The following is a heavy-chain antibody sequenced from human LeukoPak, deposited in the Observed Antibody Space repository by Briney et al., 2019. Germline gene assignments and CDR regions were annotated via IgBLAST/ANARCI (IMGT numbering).Heavy chain of an antibody. Sequence: TAGESLKISCKGSGYSFSSYWIGWVRQMPGKGLEWMGIIYPSDPDTRYSPSFQGQVTISADKSISTAYLQWSSLKASDTAMYYCARQSGVEMATLHAFDIWGQGTMITVSS. J-gene: IGHJ3*02. D-gene: IGHD5-24*01. V-gene: IGHV5-51*01. CDR1: GYSFSSYW. CDR3: ARQSGVEMATLHAFDI. CDR2: IYPSDPDT.